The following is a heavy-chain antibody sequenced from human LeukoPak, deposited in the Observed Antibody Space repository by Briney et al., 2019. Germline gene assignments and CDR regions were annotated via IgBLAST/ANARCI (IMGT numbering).Heavy chain of an antibody. V-gene: IGHV6-1*01. CDR1: GDSVSSNSAA. Sequence: SQTLSLTCAISGDSVSSNSAAWNWIRQSPSRGLEWLGRTYYRSKWYNDYAVSVKSRITINPDTSKNQFSLKLSSVTAADTAVYYCARGVGRYSSSSGRFDYWGQGTLVTVSS. CDR3: ARGVGRYSSSSGRFDY. J-gene: IGHJ4*02. CDR2: TYYRSKWYN. D-gene: IGHD6-6*01.